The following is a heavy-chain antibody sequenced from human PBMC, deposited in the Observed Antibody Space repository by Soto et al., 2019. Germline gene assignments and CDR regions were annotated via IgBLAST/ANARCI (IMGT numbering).Heavy chain of an antibody. CDR2: IYYRGNA. CDR1: DDSINRDKYY. V-gene: IGHV4-39*01. J-gene: IGHJ4*02. Sequence: QLQLQESGPGLVKPSETLSLTCSVSDDSINRDKYYWGWIRQPPGKGLEWIGSIYYRGNAYYNPSLETRVTMSLDKSRSPFSLRLNSVTAADSAVYFCARLEGLATISYYFDFWGPGALVTVSS. D-gene: IGHD5-12*01. CDR3: ARLEGLATISYYFDF.